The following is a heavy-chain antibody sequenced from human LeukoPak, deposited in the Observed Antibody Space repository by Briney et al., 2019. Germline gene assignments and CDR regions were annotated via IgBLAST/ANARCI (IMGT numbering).Heavy chain of an antibody. Sequence: GGSLRLSCAASRFTFSDYYMSWIRQAPGKGLEWVSYISSSGSTIYYADSVKGRFTISRDNAKNSLYLQMNSLRAEDTAVYYCARAASLVAAAGTGALDYWGQGTLVTVSS. CDR3: ARAASLVAAAGTGALDY. CDR1: RFTFSDYY. J-gene: IGHJ4*02. CDR2: ISSSGSTI. D-gene: IGHD6-13*01. V-gene: IGHV3-11*01.